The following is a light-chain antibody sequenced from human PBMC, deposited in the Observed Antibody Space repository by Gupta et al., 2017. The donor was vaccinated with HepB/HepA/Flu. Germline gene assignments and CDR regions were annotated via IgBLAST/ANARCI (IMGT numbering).Light chain of an antibody. CDR3: HQSSSLPFT. CDR1: KSIGSS. CDR2: YAS. Sequence: EIFLTPSPDFQSVPPKEKVPITCRASKSIGSSLHWYQQKPDQSPKLLIKYASQSFSGVPSRFSGSGSGTDFTLTINSLEAEDAATYYCHQSSSLPFTFGQGTRLEIK. J-gene: IGKJ5*01. V-gene: IGKV6-21*01.